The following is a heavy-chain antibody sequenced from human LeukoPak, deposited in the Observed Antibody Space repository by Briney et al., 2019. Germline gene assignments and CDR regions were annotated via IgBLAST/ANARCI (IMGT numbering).Heavy chain of an antibody. CDR1: GYTFTSYY. Sequence: ASMKVSCKTSGYTFTSYYVSWVRQAPGQGLEWMGWISGYNAKTKYVQKFQGRITMTIDTSTTTAYMELRSLTSHDTAVYYCARVRDYYASSDYSDYWGQGTLVTVSS. J-gene: IGHJ4*02. CDR2: ISGYNAKT. V-gene: IGHV1-18*04. CDR3: ARVRDYYASSDYSDY. D-gene: IGHD3-22*01.